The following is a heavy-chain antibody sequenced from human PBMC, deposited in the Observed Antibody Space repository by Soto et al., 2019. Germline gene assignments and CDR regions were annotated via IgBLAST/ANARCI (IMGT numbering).Heavy chain of an antibody. CDR2: ISWNSGSI. J-gene: IGHJ3*02. V-gene: IGHV3-9*01. CDR3: AKDLSIAVTNDAFDI. Sequence: EVQLVESGGGLVQPGRSLRLSCAASGFTFDDYAMHWVRQAPGKGLEWVSGISWNSGSIGYADSVKGRFTISRDNAKNSLYLQMNSLRAEDTALYYCAKDLSIAVTNDAFDIWGQGTMVTVSS. CDR1: GFTFDDYA. D-gene: IGHD6-19*01.